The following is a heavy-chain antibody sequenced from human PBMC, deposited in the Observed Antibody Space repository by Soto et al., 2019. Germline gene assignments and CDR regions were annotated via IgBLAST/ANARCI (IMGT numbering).Heavy chain of an antibody. D-gene: IGHD2-15*01. CDR3: ARDKDPQQLGGNYYYGIDV. V-gene: IGHV1-69*12. CDR1: GGTFGNSA. CDR2: IIPNFSTP. J-gene: IGHJ6*02. Sequence: QVQLVQSGAEVKKPGSSVTVSCKASGGTFGNSAISWVRQASGQGLEWMGGIIPNFSTPDYAQKFQGRVTITAHESTTTAYMEVTSLQSEDTAVYYCARDKDPQQLGGNYYYGIDVWGQGTTVTVSS.